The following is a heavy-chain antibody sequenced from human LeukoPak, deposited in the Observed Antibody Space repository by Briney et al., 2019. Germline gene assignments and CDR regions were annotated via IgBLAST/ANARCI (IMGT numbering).Heavy chain of an antibody. CDR1: GFSLSTFGVG. Sequence: SGPTLVKPTQTLTLTCTFSGFSLSTFGVGVGWIRQPPGKALEWLALIYWDDDKRYSPSLKSRLTITKDTSKNQVVLTMTNRDPVDTATYYCAHSCGSSTSCYAGHYYGMDVWGQGTTVTVSS. CDR3: AHSCGSSTSCYAGHYYGMDV. V-gene: IGHV2-5*02. J-gene: IGHJ6*02. D-gene: IGHD2-2*01. CDR2: IYWDDDK.